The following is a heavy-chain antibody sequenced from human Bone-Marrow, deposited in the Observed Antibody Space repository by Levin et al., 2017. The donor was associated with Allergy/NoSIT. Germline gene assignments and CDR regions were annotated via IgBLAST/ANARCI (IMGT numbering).Heavy chain of an antibody. CDR2: ISGSGGNT. Sequence: LSLTCAASGFTFSNSGMSWVRQAPGKGLEWVSVISGSGGNTYYADSVKGRFTISRDNSKNTLYLQMNSLRAEDMAIYYCAKERLRARIAVAAFDYWGQGTLVTVSS. CDR3: AKERLRARIAVAAFDY. D-gene: IGHD6-19*01. CDR1: GFTFSNSG. J-gene: IGHJ4*02. V-gene: IGHV3-23*01.